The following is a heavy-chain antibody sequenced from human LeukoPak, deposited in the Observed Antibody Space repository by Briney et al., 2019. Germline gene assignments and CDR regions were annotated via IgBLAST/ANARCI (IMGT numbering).Heavy chain of an antibody. CDR1: GFTFSSYA. CDR2: ISYDGSNK. CDR3: PRDVGVAATSEFDY. J-gene: IGHJ4*02. V-gene: IGHV3-30*04. Sequence: GGSLRLSCAASGFTFSSYAMHWVRQAPGKGLEWVAVISYDGSNKYYADSVKGRFTISRDNSKNTLYLQMNSLRAEDTAVYYCPRDVGVAATSEFDYWGQGTLVTVSS. D-gene: IGHD2-15*01.